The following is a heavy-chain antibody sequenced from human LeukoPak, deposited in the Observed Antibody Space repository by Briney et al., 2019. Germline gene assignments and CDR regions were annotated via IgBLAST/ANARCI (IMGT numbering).Heavy chain of an antibody. CDR3: ARDGPGTTVGTDAFDI. D-gene: IGHD4-23*01. Sequence: PGGSLRLSCAASGFTFSDYYMSWIRQAPGKGLEWVSYISSSSSYTNYADSVKGRFTISRDNAKNSLYLQMNSLRAEGTAVYYCARDGPGTTVGTDAFDIWGQGTMVTVSS. CDR2: ISSSSSYT. J-gene: IGHJ3*02. CDR1: GFTFSDYY. V-gene: IGHV3-11*05.